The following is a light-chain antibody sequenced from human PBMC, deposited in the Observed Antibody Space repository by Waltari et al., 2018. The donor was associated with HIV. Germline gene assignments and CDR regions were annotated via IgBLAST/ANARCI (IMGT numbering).Light chain of an antibody. CDR2: RNN. Sequence: QSVLTPPPSASGTPGQRVTIPCSGSSSNIGSNYVYWYQQLPGTAPKLLIYRNNQRPSGVPDRFSGSKSGTSASLAISGLRSEDEADYYCAVWGDSLNSYVFGTGTEVTVL. CDR1: SSNIGSNY. J-gene: IGLJ1*01. V-gene: IGLV1-47*01. CDR3: AVWGDSLNSYV.